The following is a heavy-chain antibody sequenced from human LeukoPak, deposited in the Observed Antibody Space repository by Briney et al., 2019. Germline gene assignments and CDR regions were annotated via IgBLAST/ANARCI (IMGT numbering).Heavy chain of an antibody. CDR3: GRSYSSSHPDWFDP. V-gene: IGHV1-18*01. J-gene: IGHJ5*02. CDR1: GYTFTSYG. D-gene: IGHD6-6*01. Sequence: ASVEASCKASGYTFTSYGISWVRQAPGQGLEWMGWISGYNGNPNYAQKLQGRVTMTTDTSTSTAYMELRSLRADDTAVYYCGRSYSSSHPDWFDPWGQGTLVTVSS. CDR2: ISGYNGNP.